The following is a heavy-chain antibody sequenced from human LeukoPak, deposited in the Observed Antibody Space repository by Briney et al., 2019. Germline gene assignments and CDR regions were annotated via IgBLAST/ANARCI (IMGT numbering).Heavy chain of an antibody. Sequence: SETLSLTCTVSGGSISSGDYYWSWIRQPPGKGLEWIGEINHSGSTNYNPCLKSRVTISVDTSKNQFSLKLSSVTAADTAVYYCARGMWRHLSVPTRSKVAPWDYWGQGTLVTVSS. CDR2: INHSGST. CDR3: ARGMWRHLSVPTRSKVAPWDY. V-gene: IGHV4-39*07. J-gene: IGHJ4*02. CDR1: GGSISSGDYY. D-gene: IGHD1-26*01.